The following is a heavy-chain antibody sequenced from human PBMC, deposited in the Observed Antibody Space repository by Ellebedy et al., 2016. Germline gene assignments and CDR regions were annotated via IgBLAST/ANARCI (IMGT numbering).Heavy chain of an antibody. CDR2: INQDGSER. Sequence: GESLKISCAASGFTFTSFWMTWVLQAPGKGLEWVANINQDGSERNYLDSVKGRFTISRDNAKNSLYLQMNSLRAEDTAVYYCARTGIDNWGQGTLVTVSS. CDR1: GFTFTSFW. J-gene: IGHJ4*02. CDR3: ARTGIDN. D-gene: IGHD6-13*01. V-gene: IGHV3-7*01.